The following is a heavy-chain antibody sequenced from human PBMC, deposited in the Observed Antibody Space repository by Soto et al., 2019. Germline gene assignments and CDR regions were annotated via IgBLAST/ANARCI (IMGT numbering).Heavy chain of an antibody. V-gene: IGHV4-39*02. CDR2: VYYGGIT. J-gene: IGHJ4*02. CDR3: ARLPLGQYATNGYIL. CDR1: GVSINSRPYY. D-gene: IGHD2-8*01. Sequence: QEQLQESGPGLVKPSETLSLTCIVSGVSINSRPYYWGWFRQPPGKGLGWIGSVYYGGITSYHPSLKSRVTISADTSKNHFSLRLNSVPAADTAMYHCARLPLGQYATNGYILWGQGNLVTVSS.